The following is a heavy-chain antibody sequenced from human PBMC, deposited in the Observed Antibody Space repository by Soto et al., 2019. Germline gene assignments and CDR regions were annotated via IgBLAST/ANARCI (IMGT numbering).Heavy chain of an antibody. CDR3: ARDLAAADY. J-gene: IGHJ4*02. Sequence: ASVKVSCKASGYTFTSYGISWERQAPGRGLEWMGGISAYNGNTNYARKLQGRVTVTSDTSTSTVDMELSSRMSEDTAVDYCARDLAAADYWGKETLATVP. CDR1: GYTFTSYG. V-gene: IGHV1-18*01. D-gene: IGHD6-13*01. CDR2: ISAYNGNT.